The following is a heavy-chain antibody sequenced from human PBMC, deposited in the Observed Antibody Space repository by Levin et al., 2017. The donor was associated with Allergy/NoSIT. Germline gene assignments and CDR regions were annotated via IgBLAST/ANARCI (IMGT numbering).Heavy chain of an antibody. Sequence: GSLRLSCTVSGGSISSFYWSWIRQPPGKGLEWIGHIYYSGATKYNPSPKSRVTISVDTSKNQVSLKLNSVTAADRAVYYCARDQDIPATGNQFYDCGLDVWGQGTTVTVSS. CDR2: IYYSGAT. J-gene: IGHJ6*02. CDR3: ARDQDIPATGNQFYDCGLDV. CDR1: GGSISSFY. V-gene: IGHV4-59*01. D-gene: IGHD6-13*01.